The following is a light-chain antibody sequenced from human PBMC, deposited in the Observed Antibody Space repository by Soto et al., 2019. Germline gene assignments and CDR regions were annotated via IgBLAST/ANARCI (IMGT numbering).Light chain of an antibody. Sequence: QSVLTQPASVSGSPGQSITISCAGTMRDVGAYNLVSWYQQHPGRAPQLILYEVRNRPSGISFRFSGPKSGNTASLTISGLQAEDEADYYCSSFTSKSSLIFGGGTKVTVL. CDR2: EVR. J-gene: IGLJ2*01. CDR3: SSFTSKSSLI. V-gene: IGLV2-14*01. CDR1: MRDVGAYNL.